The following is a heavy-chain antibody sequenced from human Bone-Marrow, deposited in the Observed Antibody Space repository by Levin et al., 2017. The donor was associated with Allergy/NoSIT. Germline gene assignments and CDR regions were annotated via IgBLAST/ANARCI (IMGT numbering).Heavy chain of an antibody. CDR1: GFTVYNNY. J-gene: IGHJ4*02. D-gene: IGHD3-16*01. V-gene: IGHV3-53*01. CDR3: TTGVSGGY. Sequence: GESLKISCAASGFTVYNNYMSWVRQAPGKGLDWVSVIFSGGNSFYADSVRGRFTISRDKSKNTLYLQMNSLRDDDTAVYYCTTGVSGGYWGQGTLVTVSS. CDR2: IFSGGNS.